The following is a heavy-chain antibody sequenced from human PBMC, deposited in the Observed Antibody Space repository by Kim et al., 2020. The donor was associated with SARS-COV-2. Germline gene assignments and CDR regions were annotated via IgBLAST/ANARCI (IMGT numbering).Heavy chain of an antibody. CDR3: ARDERQSGWLVTTTSTRRHTFDY. J-gene: IGHJ4*02. Sequence: GSLRLSCAASGFTFSSYWMHWVRQAPGKGLVWVSRINSDGSSTSYADSVKGRFTISRDNAKNTLYLQMNSLRAEDTAVYYCARDERQSGWLVTTTSTRRHTFDYWGQGTLVTVSS. CDR2: INSDGSST. D-gene: IGHD6-19*01. V-gene: IGHV3-74*01. CDR1: GFTFSSYW.